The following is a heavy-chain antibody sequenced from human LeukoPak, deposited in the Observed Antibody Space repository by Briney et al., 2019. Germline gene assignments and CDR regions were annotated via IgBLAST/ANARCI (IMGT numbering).Heavy chain of an antibody. J-gene: IGHJ1*01. D-gene: IGHD3-3*01. CDR2: IIPILGIA. V-gene: IGHV1-69*04. Sequence: SVKVSCKASGGTFSSYALSWMRQAPGQGLEWMGRIIPILGIANYAQKFQGRVTITTDESTSTAYMELSSLRSEDTAVYYCARDEGVVKNQHWGQGTLVTVSS. CDR1: GGTFSSYA. CDR3: ARDEGVVKNQH.